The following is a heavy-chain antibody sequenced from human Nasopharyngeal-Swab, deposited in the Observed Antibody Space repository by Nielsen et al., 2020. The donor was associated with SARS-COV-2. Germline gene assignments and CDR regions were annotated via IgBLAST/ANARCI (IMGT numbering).Heavy chain of an antibody. Sequence: GGSLRLSCAASGFTLTRYGVHWVRRAPGKGLEWVANIKQGGSEQFYVDSVKGRFTISRDNAKNSLYLQMNSLRAEDTAVYYCARESPTNYYLDYWGQGTLVTVSS. CDR3: ARESPTNYYLDY. V-gene: IGHV3-7*01. CDR1: GFTLTRYG. J-gene: IGHJ4*02. CDR2: IKQGGSEQ. D-gene: IGHD4/OR15-4a*01.